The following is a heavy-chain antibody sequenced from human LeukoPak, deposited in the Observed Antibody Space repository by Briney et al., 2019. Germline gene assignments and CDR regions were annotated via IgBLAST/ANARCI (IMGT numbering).Heavy chain of an antibody. J-gene: IGHJ4*02. CDR1: GGSISSYY. V-gene: IGHV4-34*01. D-gene: IGHD6-13*01. CDR3: ARRVAAAGTFDY. Sequence: PSETLSLTCTVSGGSISSYYWSWIRQPPGKGLEWIGEINHSGSTNYNPSLKSRVTISVDTSKNQFSLKLSSVTAADTAVYYCARRVAAAGTFDYWGQGTLVTVSS. CDR2: INHSGST.